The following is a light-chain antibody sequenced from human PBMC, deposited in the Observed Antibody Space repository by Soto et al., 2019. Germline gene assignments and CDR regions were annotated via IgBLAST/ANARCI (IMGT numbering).Light chain of an antibody. CDR3: QQYENSPLT. CDR1: QSVSSSY. Sequence: EIVLTQSPGTLSLSPWERATLSCRASQSVSSSYLTWYQQKPGQAPRLLIYGASNRATGIPDRFSGSGSATDFTLTISRLEPEDFAVYYCQQYENSPLTFGPGTKVDIK. CDR2: GAS. J-gene: IGKJ3*01. V-gene: IGKV3-20*01.